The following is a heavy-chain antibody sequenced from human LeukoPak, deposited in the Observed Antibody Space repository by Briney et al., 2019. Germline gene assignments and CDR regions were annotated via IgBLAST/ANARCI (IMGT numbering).Heavy chain of an antibody. J-gene: IGHJ3*02. V-gene: IGHV1-24*01. CDR2: FDPEDGET. CDR1: GYTLTELS. Sequence: ASVKVSCKVSGYTLTELSMYWVRQAPGKGLEWMGGFDPEDGETIYAQKFQGRVAMTEDTSTDTAYMELSSLRSEDTAVYYCATDSSGAGLDAFDIWSQGTMVTVSS. CDR3: ATDSSGAGLDAFDI. D-gene: IGHD6-19*01.